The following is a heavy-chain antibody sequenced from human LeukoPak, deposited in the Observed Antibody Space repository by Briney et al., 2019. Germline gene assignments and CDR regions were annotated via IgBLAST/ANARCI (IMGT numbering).Heavy chain of an antibody. CDR1: GFTFDDYA. CDR3: AKQFGSGWYGGGHFDY. J-gene: IGHJ4*02. Sequence: PGGSLRLSCVASGFTFDDYAMHWVRQAPGKGLEWVSGINWNSGSIGYTASVKGRFIISRDNAKNSLYLQMNSLRHEDMALYYCAKQFGSGWYGGGHFDYWGQGTLVTVSS. CDR2: INWNSGSI. D-gene: IGHD6-19*01. V-gene: IGHV3-9*03.